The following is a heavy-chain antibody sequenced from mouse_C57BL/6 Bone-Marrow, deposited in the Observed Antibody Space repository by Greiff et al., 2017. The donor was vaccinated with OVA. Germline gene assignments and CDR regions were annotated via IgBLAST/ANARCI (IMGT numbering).Heavy chain of an antibody. J-gene: IGHJ3*01. V-gene: IGHV3-6*01. Sequence: VQLKESGPGLVKPSQSLSLTCSVTGYSITSGYYWNWIRQFPGNKLEWLGYISYDGSNNYNPSLKNRISITRDPSKNQFFLKLNSVTTEDTATYYCARVGLGPWFAYWGQGTLVTVSA. CDR3: ARVGLGPWFAY. CDR2: ISYDGSN. CDR1: GYSITSGYY. D-gene: IGHD4-1*01.